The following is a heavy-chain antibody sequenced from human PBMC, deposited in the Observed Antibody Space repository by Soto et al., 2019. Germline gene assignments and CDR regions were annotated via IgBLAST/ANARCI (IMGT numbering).Heavy chain of an antibody. Sequence: QVQLQESGPGLVKPSETLSLTCSVSGGSISSHYWSWIRQSPGKGLEWIGNINDSGSTNYNPSLKSRVTIAVDTSKIQLSLKLRSVTAADTAVYYCARGGGSSNVWGQGTLVTVSS. J-gene: IGHJ4*02. CDR3: ARGGGSSNV. V-gene: IGHV4-59*11. D-gene: IGHD2-2*01. CDR1: GGSISSHY. CDR2: INDSGST.